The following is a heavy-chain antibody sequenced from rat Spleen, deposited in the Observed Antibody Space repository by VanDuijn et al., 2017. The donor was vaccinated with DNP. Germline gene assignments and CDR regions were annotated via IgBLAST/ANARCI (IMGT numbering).Heavy chain of an antibody. CDR3: ARPDY. Sequence: EVQLVESGGDLVQPGRSLKLSCAVSGFTFSNHGMAWVRQAPTKGLEWVASISSNGGITDYRDSVRGRFTISRDNAKTTLYLQMDSLRSEDTATYYCARPDYWGQGVMVTVSS. CDR1: GFTFSNHG. V-gene: IGHV5S13*01. J-gene: IGHJ2*01. CDR2: ISSNGGIT.